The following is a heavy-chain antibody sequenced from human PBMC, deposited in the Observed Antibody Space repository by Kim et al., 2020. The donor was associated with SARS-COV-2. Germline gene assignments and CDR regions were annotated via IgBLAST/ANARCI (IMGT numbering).Heavy chain of an antibody. CDR1: GYSFTSYW. Sequence: GESLKISCKGSGYSFTSYWIGWVRQMPGKGLEWMGIIYPGDSDTKNSPSFRGQVTISADKSTSTAYLQWSSLKASDTAMYYCTRHRGGNQNYAFDIWGQGTMVTVSS. V-gene: IGHV5-51*01. D-gene: IGHD2-15*01. CDR3: TRHRGGNQNYAFDI. CDR2: IYPGDSDT. J-gene: IGHJ3*02.